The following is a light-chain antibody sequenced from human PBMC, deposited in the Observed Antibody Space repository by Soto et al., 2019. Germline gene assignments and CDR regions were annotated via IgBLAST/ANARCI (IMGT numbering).Light chain of an antibody. CDR1: QTITNY. CDR2: AAD. Sequence: IHMTQSPSSVSASVGDRVTITCRASQTITNYLTWYQQQSGKAPKLLIYAADSLESGVPSRFSGSGSGTEFTLTIRSLQPDDFASYFCQQYSHSWTFGQGTKVDIK. CDR3: QQYSHSWT. J-gene: IGKJ1*01. V-gene: IGKV1-5*01.